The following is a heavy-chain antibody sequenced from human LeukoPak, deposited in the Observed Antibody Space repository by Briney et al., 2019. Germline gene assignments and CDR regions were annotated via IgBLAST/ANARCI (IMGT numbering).Heavy chain of an antibody. J-gene: IGHJ4*02. D-gene: IGHD4/OR15-4a*01. Sequence: GGALRLSCAAAGFTFSSNSMSWVRQAPGKGLEWGSFIYSDNTHYSYSVKGRFTISRDNSKNTLYLQMNSLRAEDTAVYYCARRAGAYSHPYDYWGQGTLVTVSS. CDR2: IYSDNT. CDR3: ARRAGAYSHPYDY. CDR1: GFTFSSNS. V-gene: IGHV3-53*01.